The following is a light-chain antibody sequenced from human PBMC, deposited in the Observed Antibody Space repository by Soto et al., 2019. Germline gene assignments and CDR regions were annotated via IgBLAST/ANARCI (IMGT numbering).Light chain of an antibody. CDR2: GAS. J-gene: IGKJ1*01. Sequence: EIVLTQSPGTLSLSPGDSATLSCRASQSVTSGYLAWYQQKPGQAPRLLIYGASTRDTGIPDRFSGSGSGTDFTLTISRLEPEEFAVYDGQQYGSSPPTFGQGTKVDIK. CDR1: QSVTSGY. CDR3: QQYGSSPPT. V-gene: IGKV3-20*01.